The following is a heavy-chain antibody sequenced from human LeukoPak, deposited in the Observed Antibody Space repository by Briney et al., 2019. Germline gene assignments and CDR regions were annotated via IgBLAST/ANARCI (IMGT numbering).Heavy chain of an antibody. CDR3: ARGPSQWFGESAFDI. V-gene: IGHV1-69*02. Sequence: SVEVSCKASGGTFSSYTISRVRQAPGQGLEWMGRIIPILGIANYAQKFQGRVTITADKSTSTAYMELSSLRSEDTAVYYCARGPSQWFGESAFDIWGQGTMVTVSS. D-gene: IGHD3-10*01. CDR1: GGTFSSYT. CDR2: IIPILGIA. J-gene: IGHJ3*02.